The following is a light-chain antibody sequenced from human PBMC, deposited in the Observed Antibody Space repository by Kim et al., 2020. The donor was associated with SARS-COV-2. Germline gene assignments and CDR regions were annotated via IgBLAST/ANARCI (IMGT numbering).Light chain of an antibody. CDR2: KAS. CDR3: QQYNSYPEN. Sequence: DIQMTQSPSTLSASTGDRVTITCRASQSVGSSLAWYQQRPGKAPKLLIYKASNLETGVPSRFSGSGSATQFTLTISSLQPDDSATYYYQQYNSYPENFGQGTKLEI. V-gene: IGKV1-5*03. CDR1: QSVGSS. J-gene: IGKJ2*01.